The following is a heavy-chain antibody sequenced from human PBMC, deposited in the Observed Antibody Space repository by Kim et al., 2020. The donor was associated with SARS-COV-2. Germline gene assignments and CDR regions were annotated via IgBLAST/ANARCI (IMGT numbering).Heavy chain of an antibody. Sequence: ASVKVSCKASGYTFTSFAMNWVRQAPGQGLEWMGYINTNTGTPTYAQGFTGRFVFSLDTSVSTAYLQISSLKAEDTAVYYCARKDDSDSWEFYYYHGLDVWGQGTTVTVSS. CDR1: GYTFTSFA. J-gene: IGHJ6*02. D-gene: IGHD3-10*01. V-gene: IGHV7-4-1*02. CDR2: INTNTGTP. CDR3: ARKDDSDSWEFYYYHGLDV.